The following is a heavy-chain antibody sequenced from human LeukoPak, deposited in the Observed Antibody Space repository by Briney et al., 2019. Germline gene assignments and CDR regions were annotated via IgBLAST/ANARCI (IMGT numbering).Heavy chain of an antibody. D-gene: IGHD7-27*01. CDR2: IGSAGDT. J-gene: IGHJ3*02. V-gene: IGHV3-13*01. CDR3: ARVRGDEAFDI. Sequence: GGSLRLSCAASGFTFSSYDMHWVRQATGKGLEWVSGIGSAGDTYYPGSVKGRFTISRENAKNSLYLQLNSLRAGDTAVYYCARVRGDEAFDIWGQGTMVTVSS. CDR1: GFTFSSYD.